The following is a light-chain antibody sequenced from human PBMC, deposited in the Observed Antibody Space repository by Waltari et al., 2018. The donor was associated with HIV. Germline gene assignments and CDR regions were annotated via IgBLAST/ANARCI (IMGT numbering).Light chain of an antibody. CDR2: RTS. J-gene: IGKJ1*01. CDR3: HQAYSVPWS. V-gene: IGKV1-39*01. Sequence: ILLTQSPSSLSGSVGDRVSMTCRASETVGTHLNWYQHKLGQAPRVLSSRTSILQSGVPSRFSGSSSGSEFTLTIIDLQPEDVATYYCHQAYSVPWSFGQGT. CDR1: ETVGTH.